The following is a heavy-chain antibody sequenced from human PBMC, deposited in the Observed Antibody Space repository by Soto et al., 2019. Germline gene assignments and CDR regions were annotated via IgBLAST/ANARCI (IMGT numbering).Heavy chain of an antibody. CDR1: GGTFGNSA. CDR2: LIPIFPTQ. Sequence: QVQLVQSGAEVKKPGSSVTVSCKASGGTFGNSAISWVRQAPGQGLEWMGGLIPIFPTQDYAQKYQGRVTITADESTSTADMEVTSLGSEDTAVYYCARHKDRQQLGGNYYYGIDVWGQGTTVTVSS. D-gene: IGHD3-3*02. CDR3: ARHKDRQQLGGNYYYGIDV. V-gene: IGHV1-69*12. J-gene: IGHJ6*02.